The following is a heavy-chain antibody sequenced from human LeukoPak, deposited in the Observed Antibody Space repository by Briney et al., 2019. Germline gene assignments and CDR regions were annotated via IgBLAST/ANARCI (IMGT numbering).Heavy chain of an antibody. J-gene: IGHJ1*01. D-gene: IGHD4-17*01. V-gene: IGHV3-9*01. CDR2: ISWNSGSI. Sequence: PGGSLRLSCAASGFAVSSSYMSWVRQAPGKGLEWVSGISWNSGSIGYADSVKGRFTISRDNAKNSLYLQMNSLRAEDTALYYCAKEPYPLYGDYEEYFQHWGQGTLVTVSS. CDR1: GFAVSSSY. CDR3: AKEPYPLYGDYEEYFQH.